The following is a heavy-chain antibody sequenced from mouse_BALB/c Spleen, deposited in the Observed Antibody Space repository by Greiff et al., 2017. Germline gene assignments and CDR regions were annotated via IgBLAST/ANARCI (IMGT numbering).Heavy chain of an antibody. CDR2: IDPANGNT. D-gene: IGHD2-10*02. Sequence: EVQLQQSGAELVKPGASVKLSCTASGFNIKDTYMHWVKQRPEQGLEWIGRIDPANGNTKYDPKFQGKATITADTSSNTAYLQLSSLTSEDTAVYYCAKGAYGNYYFDYWGQGTTLTVSS. CDR3: AKGAYGNYYFDY. J-gene: IGHJ2*01. CDR1: GFNIKDTY. V-gene: IGHV14-3*02.